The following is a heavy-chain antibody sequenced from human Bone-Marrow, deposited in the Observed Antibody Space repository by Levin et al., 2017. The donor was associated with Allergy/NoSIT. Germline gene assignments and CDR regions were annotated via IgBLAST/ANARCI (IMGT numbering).Heavy chain of an antibody. CDR1: GGSISSSSYY. V-gene: IGHV4-39*01. Sequence: SQTLSLTCTVSGGSISSSSYYWGWIRQPPGKGLEWIGSIYYSGSTYYNPSLKSRVTISVDTSKNQFSLKLSSVTAADTAVYYCARRRPIAARPILENYFDYWGQGTLVTVSS. J-gene: IGHJ4*02. CDR2: IYYSGST. CDR3: ARRRPIAARPILENYFDY. D-gene: IGHD6-6*01.